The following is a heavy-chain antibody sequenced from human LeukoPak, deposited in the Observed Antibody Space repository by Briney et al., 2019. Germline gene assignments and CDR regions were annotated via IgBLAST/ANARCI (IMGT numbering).Heavy chain of an antibody. CDR3: ARGGTRRHYYYYYMDV. J-gene: IGHJ6*03. CDR2: INTNTGNP. D-gene: IGHD1-26*01. CDR1: GYTFTSYA. Sequence: ASVKVSCKASGYTFTSYAMNWVRQAPGQGLERMGWINTNTGNPTYAQGFTGRFVFSLDTSVSTAYLQISSLKAEDPAVYYCARGGTRRHYYYYYMDVWGKGTTVTVSS. V-gene: IGHV7-4-1*02.